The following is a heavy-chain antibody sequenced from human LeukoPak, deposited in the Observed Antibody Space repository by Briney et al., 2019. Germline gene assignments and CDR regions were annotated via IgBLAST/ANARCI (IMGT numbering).Heavy chain of an antibody. CDR2: ISPYNGNA. CDR3: AREGSRALDH. CDR1: GYTFTIYG. V-gene: IGHV1-18*01. Sequence: ASVKVSCKASGYTFTIYGIGWVRQAPGQGLEWMGYISPYNGNADYAQNFQGRVSMTTDTSTTTAYMELRSLTSDDTAVYYCAREGSRALDHWGQGTLVTVSS. D-gene: IGHD3-10*01. J-gene: IGHJ4*02.